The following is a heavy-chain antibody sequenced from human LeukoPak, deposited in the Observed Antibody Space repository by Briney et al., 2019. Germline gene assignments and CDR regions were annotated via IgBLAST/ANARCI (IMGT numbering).Heavy chain of an antibody. CDR3: ACFICDSGDI. CDR1: GFAFSSYW. Sequence: GGSLRLSCAVSGFAFSSYWMHWVRQAPGKGPMWVSRISSDGGTTNYADSVKGRFTISRDNAKNTLFLQMNSLRAEDTAVYYCACFICDSGDIWGQGTLVTVSS. CDR2: ISSDGGTT. D-gene: IGHD2/OR15-2a*01. J-gene: IGHJ4*02. V-gene: IGHV3-74*01.